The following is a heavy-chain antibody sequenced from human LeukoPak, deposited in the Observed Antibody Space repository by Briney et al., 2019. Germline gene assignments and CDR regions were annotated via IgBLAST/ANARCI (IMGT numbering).Heavy chain of an antibody. V-gene: IGHV3-30*18. D-gene: IGHD1-26*01. CDR1: GFTFSSYG. CDR2: ISYDGSNK. Sequence: GGSLRLSCAASGFTFSSYGMHWVRQAPGKGLEWVAVISYDGSNKYYADSVKGRFTISRDNSKNTLYLQMNSLRAEDTAVYYCAKGRPERSYYPDAFDIWGQGTMVTVSS. J-gene: IGHJ3*02. CDR3: AKGRPERSYYPDAFDI.